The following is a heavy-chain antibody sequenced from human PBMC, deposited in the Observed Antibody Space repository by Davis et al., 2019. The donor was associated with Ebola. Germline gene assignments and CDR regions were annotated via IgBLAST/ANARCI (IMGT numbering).Heavy chain of an antibody. CDR2: INPSGGST. CDR3: ARDLSGSYPLRYYYYYGMDV. Sequence: AASVKVSCKASGYTFTSYYMHWVRQAPGQGLEWMGIINPSGGSTSYTQKFQGRVTMTRDTSTSTVYMELSSLRSEDTAVYYCARDLSGSYPLRYYYYYGMDVWGQGTTVTVSS. V-gene: IGHV1-46*01. J-gene: IGHJ6*02. D-gene: IGHD1-26*01. CDR1: GYTFTSYY.